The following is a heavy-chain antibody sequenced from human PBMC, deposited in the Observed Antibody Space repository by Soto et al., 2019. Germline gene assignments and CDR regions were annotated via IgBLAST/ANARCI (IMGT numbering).Heavy chain of an antibody. Sequence: GASVKVSCKASGYTFTSYCINWGRQAPGQRLEWMGINSPCGGSTSYAQKFQGRVTMTRDTSTSTVYMELSSLRSEDTAVYYCARGGKFTIFGVVTHAALDYWGQGTLVTVSS. D-gene: IGHD3-3*01. CDR1: GYTFTSYC. CDR3: ARGGKFTIFGVVTHAALDY. CDR2: NSPCGGST. V-gene: IGHV1-46*01. J-gene: IGHJ4*02.